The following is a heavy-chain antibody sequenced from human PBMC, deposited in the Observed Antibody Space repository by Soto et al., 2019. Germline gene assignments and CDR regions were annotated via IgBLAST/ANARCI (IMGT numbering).Heavy chain of an antibody. J-gene: IGHJ6*02. CDR1: GDSISSYY. D-gene: IGHD3-10*01. CDR2: IYYSGST. V-gene: IGHV4-59*01. CDR3: ARDPSLWFGELFPTNYYYYGMDV. Sequence: PSETLSLTCAVSGDSISSYYCMWIRQPPGKGLEWIGYIYYSGSTNYNPSLKSRVTISVDTSKNQFSLKLSSVTAADTAVYYCARDPSLWFGELFPTNYYYYGMDVWGQGTTVTVSS.